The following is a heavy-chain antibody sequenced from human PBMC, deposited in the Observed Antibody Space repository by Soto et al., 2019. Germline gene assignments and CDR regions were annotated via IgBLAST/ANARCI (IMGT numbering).Heavy chain of an antibody. CDR2: IIPILGIA. CDR3: ARGPGYSYGLFDY. J-gene: IGHJ4*02. Sequence: SVKVSCKASGGTFSSYTISWVRQAPGQGLEWMGRIIPILGIANYAQKFQGRVTITADKSTSTAYMELSSLRSEDTAVYYCARGPGYSYGLFDYWGQGTLVTVSS. V-gene: IGHV1-69*02. CDR1: GGTFSSYT. D-gene: IGHD5-18*01.